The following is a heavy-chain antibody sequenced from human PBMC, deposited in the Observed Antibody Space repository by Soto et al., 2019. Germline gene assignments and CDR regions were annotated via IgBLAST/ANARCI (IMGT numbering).Heavy chain of an antibody. CDR3: ASGPRDGYDYRLDY. Sequence: QLQLQESGPGLVKPSETLSLTCTVSGGSISSSSYYWGWIRQPPGKGLEWIGSIYYSGSTYYNPSLKSRVTISVDTSKNQFSLKLSSVTAADTAVYYCASGPRDGYDYRLDYWGQGTLVTVSS. J-gene: IGHJ4*02. D-gene: IGHD5-12*01. CDR2: IYYSGST. V-gene: IGHV4-39*01. CDR1: GGSISSSSYY.